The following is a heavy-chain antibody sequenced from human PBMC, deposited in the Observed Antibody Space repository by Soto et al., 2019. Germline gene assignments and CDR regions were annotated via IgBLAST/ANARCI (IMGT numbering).Heavy chain of an antibody. CDR1: GGSISSGGYY. J-gene: IGHJ6*02. Sequence: PSETLSLTCTVSGGSISSGGYYWNWIRQHPGKGLEWIGYIYYSGSTYYNPSLKSRVTISVDTSKNQFSLKLSSVTAADTAVYYCARGAYCSSTSCYRDYYYGMDVWGQGTTVTVSS. V-gene: IGHV4-31*03. D-gene: IGHD2-2*01. CDR2: IYYSGST. CDR3: ARGAYCSSTSCYRDYYYGMDV.